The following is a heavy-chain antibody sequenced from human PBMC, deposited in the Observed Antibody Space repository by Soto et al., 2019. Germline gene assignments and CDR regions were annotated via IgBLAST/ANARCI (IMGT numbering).Heavy chain of an antibody. D-gene: IGHD1-1*01. V-gene: IGHV3-74*01. Sequence: EVQLVESGGGLVQPGGSLRLSCAASGFTFSSYWMHWVRQAPGKGLVWVSRINSDESSTYYADSVKGRFTISRDNAKNTLYLQMNSLRAEDTAVYYCVRLKPGTAAFDYWGQGTLVPVSS. CDR1: GFTFSSYW. CDR2: INSDESST. CDR3: VRLKPGTAAFDY. J-gene: IGHJ4*02.